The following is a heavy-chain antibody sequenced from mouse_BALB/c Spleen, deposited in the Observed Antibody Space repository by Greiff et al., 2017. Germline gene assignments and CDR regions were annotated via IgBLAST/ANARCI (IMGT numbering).Heavy chain of an antibody. Sequence: VQLKQSGAELVKPGASVKLSCTASGFNIKDTYMHWVKQRPEQGLEWIGRIDPANGNTKYDPKFQGKATITADTSSNTAYLQLSSLTSEDTAVYYCARSGTTRGAMDYWGQGTSVTVSS. CDR1: GFNIKDTY. D-gene: IGHD2-14*01. CDR2: IDPANGNT. CDR3: ARSGTTRGAMDY. J-gene: IGHJ4*01. V-gene: IGHV14-3*02.